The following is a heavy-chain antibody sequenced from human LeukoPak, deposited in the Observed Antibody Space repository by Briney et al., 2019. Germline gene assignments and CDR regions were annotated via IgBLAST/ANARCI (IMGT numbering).Heavy chain of an antibody. J-gene: IGHJ1*01. CDR1: GYTFTSYA. CDR3: ARLGVAGDPSSAEYLQH. D-gene: IGHD6-19*01. V-gene: IGHV1-18*01. Sequence: ASVKVSCKASGYTFTSYAISWVRQAPGQGLDWMGWISLYNAKTNYAQKLQGRVTMTTDTSTSTAYMELMSLGSDDTAVYYCARLGVAGDPSSAEYLQHWGQGTLVTVSS. CDR2: ISLYNAKT.